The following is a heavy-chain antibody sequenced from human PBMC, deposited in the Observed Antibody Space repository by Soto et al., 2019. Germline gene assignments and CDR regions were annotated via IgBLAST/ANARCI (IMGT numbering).Heavy chain of an antibody. CDR1: GFTFSSYW. Sequence: GGSLRLSCAASGFTFSSYWMSWVRQAPGKGLEWVANIKQDGSEKYYVDSVKGRFTISRDNAKNSLYLQMNSLRAEDTAVYYCARRGNRGVGGAFDIWGQGTMVTVSS. V-gene: IGHV3-7*01. CDR2: IKQDGSEK. CDR3: ARRGNRGVGGAFDI. J-gene: IGHJ3*02. D-gene: IGHD3-10*01.